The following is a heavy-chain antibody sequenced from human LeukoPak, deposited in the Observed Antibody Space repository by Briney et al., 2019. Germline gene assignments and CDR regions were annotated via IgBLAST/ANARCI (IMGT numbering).Heavy chain of an antibody. J-gene: IGHJ4*02. Sequence: PSETLSLTCAVYGGSFSGYYWSWIRQPPGKGLEWIGEINHSGSTNYNPSLKSRVTISVDTSKNQFSLKLSSVTAADTAVYYCARRVIAAKAVDYWGQGTLVTVSS. V-gene: IGHV4-34*01. CDR2: INHSGST. CDR1: GGSFSGYY. CDR3: ARRVIAAKAVDY. D-gene: IGHD6-6*01.